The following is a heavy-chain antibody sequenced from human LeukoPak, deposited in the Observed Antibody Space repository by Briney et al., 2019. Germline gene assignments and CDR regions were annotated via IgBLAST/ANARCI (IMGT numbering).Heavy chain of an antibody. Sequence: GASVKVSCKASGYTFTSYGISWVRQAPGQGLEWMGWISAYNGNTNYAQELLGRVTMTTDTSTSTAYMELRSLRSDDTAVYYCARDPAYYYDSSGCDYWGQGTLVTVSS. CDR3: ARDPAYYYDSSGCDY. V-gene: IGHV1-18*01. D-gene: IGHD3-22*01. J-gene: IGHJ4*02. CDR2: ISAYNGNT. CDR1: GYTFTSYG.